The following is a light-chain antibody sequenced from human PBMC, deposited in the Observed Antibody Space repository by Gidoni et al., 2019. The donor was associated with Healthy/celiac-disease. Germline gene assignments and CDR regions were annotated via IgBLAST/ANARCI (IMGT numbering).Light chain of an antibody. CDR2: DVS. CDR1: SSDVGGYTY. V-gene: IGLV2-14*03. J-gene: IGLJ1*01. CDR3: SSYTSSSTKV. Sequence: QSALTQPASVSGSPGQSITISCTGTSSDVGGYTYVSWYQQHPGKAHKLMIYDVSNRPSGVSNRFSGSKSGNTASLTISGLQAEDEADDYCSSYTSSSTKVFGTGTKVTVL.